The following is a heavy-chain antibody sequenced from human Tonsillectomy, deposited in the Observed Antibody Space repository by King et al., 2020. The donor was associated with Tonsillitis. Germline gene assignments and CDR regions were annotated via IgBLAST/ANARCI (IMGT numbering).Heavy chain of an antibody. CDR2: NYYSGST. V-gene: IGHV4-59*08. J-gene: IGHJ3*02. Sequence: IQLQESGPGLVKPSETLSLTCTVSGGPISSYYWSWIRQPPGKGLEWIGYNYYSGSTNYNPSLKSRVTISVDTSKNHFSLSLSSVTAADTAVYYCARHRFEWNDDHAFDIWGQGTMVTVSS. CDR3: ARHRFEWNDDHAFDI. D-gene: IGHD1-1*01. CDR1: GGPISSYY.